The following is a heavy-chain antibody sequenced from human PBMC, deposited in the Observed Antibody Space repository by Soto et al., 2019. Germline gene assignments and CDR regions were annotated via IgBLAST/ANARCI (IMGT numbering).Heavy chain of an antibody. CDR3: VQGGATGTGGWFDP. J-gene: IGHJ5*02. CDR2: IYHSGST. CDR1: GGSISSGGYS. D-gene: IGHD5-12*01. V-gene: IGHV4-30-2*01. Sequence: QLQLQESGSGLVKPSQTLSLTCAVSGGSISSGGYSWSWIRQPPGKGLEWIGYIYHSGSTYYNPSLKSRGTXXVXRXXNQFSLKLSSVTAADTAVYYCVQGGATGTGGWFDPWGQGTLVTVSS.